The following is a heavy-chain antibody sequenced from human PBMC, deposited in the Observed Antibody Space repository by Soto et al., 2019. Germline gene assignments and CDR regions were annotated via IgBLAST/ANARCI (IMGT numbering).Heavy chain of an antibody. J-gene: IGHJ4*02. CDR1: GFTFSSSA. CDR3: ATQGLPATTTPT. Sequence: GGSLRLSCAASGFTFSSSAMGWVRQAPGKGLEWLSLISAGGDRTYYAIPVQGRFTISRDNSKNTLHLQVNSLGAEDTAVYYCATQGLPATTTPTRGQGTLGT. D-gene: IGHD1-1*01. CDR2: ISAGGDRT. V-gene: IGHV3-23*01.